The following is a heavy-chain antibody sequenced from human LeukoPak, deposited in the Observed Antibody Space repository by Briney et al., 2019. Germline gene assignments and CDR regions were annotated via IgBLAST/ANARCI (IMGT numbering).Heavy chain of an antibody. CDR1: GYTFTSYG. D-gene: IGHD1-26*01. CDR2: ISAYNGNT. V-gene: IGHV1-18*01. Sequence: GASVKVSCKASGYTFTSYGISWVRQAPGQGLEWMGWISAYNGNTNYAQKLQGRVTMTTDTSTSTAYMELRSLRSDDTAVYYCARVATTYYYYGMDVWGQGTTVTVSS. CDR3: ARVATTYYYYGMDV. J-gene: IGHJ6*02.